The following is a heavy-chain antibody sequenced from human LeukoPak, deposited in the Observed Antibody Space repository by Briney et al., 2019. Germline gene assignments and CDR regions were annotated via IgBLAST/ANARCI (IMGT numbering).Heavy chain of an antibody. CDR2: IYPGDSDT. V-gene: IGHV5-51*01. D-gene: IGHD6-6*01. J-gene: IGHJ4*02. Sequence: GESLEIPRKGSGYRFTSYWIDWVRPIPGKGLEWMGIIYPGDSDTRYSPSFQGQVTISADKSISTAYLQWSSLKASDTAMYYCARLGGKYSSPLWGQGTLVTVSS. CDR3: ARLGGKYSSPL. CDR1: GYRFTSYW.